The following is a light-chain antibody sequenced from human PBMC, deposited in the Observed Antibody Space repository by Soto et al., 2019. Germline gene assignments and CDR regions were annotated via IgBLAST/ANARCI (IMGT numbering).Light chain of an antibody. J-gene: IGLJ3*02. V-gene: IGLV3-21*02. CDR2: DNS. CDR1: NIGSKS. CDR3: HVWDTSSDHWV. Sequence: SYELTQPPSVSVAPGQTARITCGGNNIGSKSVHWYQQKPGQAPVLVVYDNSDRPSGIPERFSGSNSWNTATLPISRVEAGDEADYYCHVWDTSSDHWVFGGGTKLTVL.